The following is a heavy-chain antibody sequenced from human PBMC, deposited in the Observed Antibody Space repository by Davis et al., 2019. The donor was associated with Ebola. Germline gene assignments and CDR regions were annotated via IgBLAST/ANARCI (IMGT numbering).Heavy chain of an antibody. V-gene: IGHV5-51*01. D-gene: IGHD4/OR15-4a*01. CDR2: IYPGDSDT. Sequence: GESLKIPCRGPGYSLTSYWIGRLRQMSGKGMEWMGFIYPGDSDTRYSPSFQGQVTITVDKSTATAYLQWSSLRASDAAIYYCARQASLYGAIGYWGQGTLVTVPS. CDR3: ARQASLYGAIGY. J-gene: IGHJ4*02. CDR1: GYSLTSYW.